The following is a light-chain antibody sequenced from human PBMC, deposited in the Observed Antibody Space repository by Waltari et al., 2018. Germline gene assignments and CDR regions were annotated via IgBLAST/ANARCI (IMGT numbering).Light chain of an antibody. J-gene: IGLJ3*02. V-gene: IGLV3-10*01. CDR3: YSTDTSSFPR. Sequence: SHELTQPPSVSVSPGQTARITCSGDALPTKYIYWYQQKSGQAPVMIIYEDNKRPSGIPDRFSGSSSGTLATLTISGTLVEDEGDYYCYSTDTSSFPRFGGGTKLTVL. CDR2: EDN. CDR1: ALPTKY.